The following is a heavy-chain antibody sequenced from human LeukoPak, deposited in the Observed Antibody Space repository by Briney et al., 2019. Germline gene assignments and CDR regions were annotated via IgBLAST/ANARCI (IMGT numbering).Heavy chain of an antibody. Sequence: GGSLRLSCAASGFTFDDYTMHWVRQAPGKGLEWVSLISWDGGSTYYADSVKGRFPISRDNSKNSLYLQMNSLRTEDTALYYCAKGHYYYGMDVWGQGTTVTVSS. J-gene: IGHJ6*02. CDR1: GFTFDDYT. V-gene: IGHV3-43*01. CDR2: ISWDGGST. CDR3: AKGHYYYGMDV.